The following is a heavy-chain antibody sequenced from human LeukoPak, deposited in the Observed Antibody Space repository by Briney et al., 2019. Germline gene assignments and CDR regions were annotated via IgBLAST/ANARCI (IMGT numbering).Heavy chain of an antibody. CDR2: ISGSGGST. Sequence: GGSLRLSCAASGFTFSSYAMSWVRQAPGKGVGRVSAISGSGGSTYYADSVKGRFTISRDNSKNTLYLQMNSLRAEDTAVYYCAKDLGDSSGYYSAYYYYGMDVWGQGTTVTVSS. J-gene: IGHJ6*02. CDR3: AKDLGDSSGYYSAYYYYGMDV. D-gene: IGHD3-22*01. V-gene: IGHV3-23*01. CDR1: GFTFSSYA.